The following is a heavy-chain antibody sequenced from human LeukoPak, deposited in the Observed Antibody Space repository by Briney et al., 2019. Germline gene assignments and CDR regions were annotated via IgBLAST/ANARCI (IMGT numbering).Heavy chain of an antibody. Sequence: SETLSLTCTVSGGSMSGYFWSWIRQPPGKGLEWIGYIYYSGSTNYNPSLKSRVTISVDTSKNQFSLKLSSVTAADTAVYYCARARPFGGYFDLWGQGTLVTVSS. CDR2: IYYSGST. CDR3: ARARPFGGYFDL. V-gene: IGHV4-59*01. D-gene: IGHD4-23*01. J-gene: IGHJ4*02. CDR1: GGSMSGYF.